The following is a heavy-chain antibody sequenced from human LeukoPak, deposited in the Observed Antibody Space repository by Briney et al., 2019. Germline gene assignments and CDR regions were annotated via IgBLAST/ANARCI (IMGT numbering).Heavy chain of an antibody. CDR2: ISWNSGSI. J-gene: IGHJ4*02. CDR1: GFTFDDFA. CDR3: AKSLWSSSSGYFDY. Sequence: GESLRLSCAASGFTFDDFAMHWVRQVPGKGLEWVSGISWNSGSIVYADSVKGRFTISKDSAKNSLFLQMNSLRPEDTALYYCAKSLWSSSSGYFDYWGQGALVTVTS. D-gene: IGHD6-6*01. V-gene: IGHV3-9*01.